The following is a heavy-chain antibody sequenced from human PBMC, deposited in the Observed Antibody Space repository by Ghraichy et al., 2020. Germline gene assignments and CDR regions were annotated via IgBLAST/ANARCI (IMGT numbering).Heavy chain of an antibody. V-gene: IGHV5-51*01. CDR1: GYSFTSYW. J-gene: IGHJ5*02. Sequence: GESLNISCKGSGYSFTSYWIGWVRQMPGKGLEWMGIIYPGDSDTRYSPSFQGQVTISADKSISTAYLQWSSLKASDTAMYYCARLGASCSGGSCYSSWFDPWGQGTLVTVSS. D-gene: IGHD2-15*01. CDR2: IYPGDSDT. CDR3: ARLGASCSGGSCYSSWFDP.